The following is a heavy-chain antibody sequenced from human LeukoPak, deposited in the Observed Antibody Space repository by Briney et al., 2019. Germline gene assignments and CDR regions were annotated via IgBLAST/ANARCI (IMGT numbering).Heavy chain of an antibody. D-gene: IGHD7-27*01. CDR3: ARRGRGYWGNWFDP. Sequence: SETLSLTCTVSGGSISSYYWSWIRQPPGKGLEWIGYIYYSGSTNYNPSLKSRVTISVDTSKNQFSLELSSVTAADTAVYYCARRGRGYWGNWFDPWGQGTLVTVSS. V-gene: IGHV4-59*01. CDR2: IYYSGST. CDR1: GGSISSYY. J-gene: IGHJ5*02.